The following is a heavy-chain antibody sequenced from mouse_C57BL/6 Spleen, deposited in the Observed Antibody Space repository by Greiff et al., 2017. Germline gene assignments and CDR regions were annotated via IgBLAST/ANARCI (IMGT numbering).Heavy chain of an antibody. D-gene: IGHD2-1*01. Sequence: VQLQQSGAELVRPGASVKLSCTASGFNIKDDYMHWVKQRPEQGLEWIGWIDPENGDTEYASKFQGKATITADTSSNTAYLQHSSLTSEDTAVYYCTISFGTLDYWGQGTTLTVSS. J-gene: IGHJ2*01. CDR3: TISFGTLDY. CDR2: IDPENGDT. CDR1: GFNIKDDY. V-gene: IGHV14-4*01.